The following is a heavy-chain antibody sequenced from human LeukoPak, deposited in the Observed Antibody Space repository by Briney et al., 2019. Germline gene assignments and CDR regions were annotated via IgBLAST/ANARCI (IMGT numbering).Heavy chain of an antibody. CDR3: ARDGLVDGMDV. D-gene: IGHD3/OR15-3a*01. CDR2: IYSGGST. CDR1: GFTFSSYS. V-gene: IGHV3-53*01. Sequence: GGSLRLSCAASGFTFSSYSMNWVRQAPGKGLEWVSVIYSGGSTYYADSVKGRFTISRDNSKNTLYLQMNSLRAGDTAVYYCARDGLVDGMDVWGQGTTVTVSS. J-gene: IGHJ6*02.